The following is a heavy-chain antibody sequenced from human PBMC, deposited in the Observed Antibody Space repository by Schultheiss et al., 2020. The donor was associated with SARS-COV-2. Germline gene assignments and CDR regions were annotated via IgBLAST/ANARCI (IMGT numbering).Heavy chain of an antibody. V-gene: IGHV3-21*01. CDR3: ANYDYVWGSYRYIDY. D-gene: IGHD3-16*02. CDR2: ISSSSSYI. Sequence: GGSLRLSCAASGFTFSSYSMNWVRQAPGKGLEWVSSISSSSSYIYYADSVKGRFTISRDNSKNTLYLQMNSLRAEDTAVYYCANYDYVWGSYRYIDYWGQGTLVTVSS. J-gene: IGHJ4*02. CDR1: GFTFSSYS.